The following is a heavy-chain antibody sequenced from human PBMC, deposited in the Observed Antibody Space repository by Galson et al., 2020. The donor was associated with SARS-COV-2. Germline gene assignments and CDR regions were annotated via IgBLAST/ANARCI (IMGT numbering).Heavy chain of an antibody. D-gene: IGHD1-26*01. Sequence: SVKVSCKASGGTFSSYAISWVRQAPGQGLEWMGGIIPIFGTANYAQKFQGRVTITADESTSTAYMELSSLRSEDTAVYYCARRRSGSYFRFAFDIWGQGTMVTVSS. J-gene: IGHJ3*02. CDR1: GGTFSSYA. CDR2: IIPIFGTA. V-gene: IGHV1-69*13. CDR3: ARRRSGSYFRFAFDI.